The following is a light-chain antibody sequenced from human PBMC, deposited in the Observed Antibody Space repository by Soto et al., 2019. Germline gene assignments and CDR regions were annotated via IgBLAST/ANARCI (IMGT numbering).Light chain of an antibody. CDR3: QQYGSSLRAWT. Sequence: DIVLTQSPGTLSLSPGERATLSCRASKSVPSSFLAWYQQKPGQAPRLLIYGASSRATGIPDRFSGSGSGTDFTLNINRLERVEFAVYCCQQYGSSLRAWTFGQGNRVEIK. V-gene: IGKV3-20*01. J-gene: IGKJ1*01. CDR2: GAS. CDR1: KSVPSSF.